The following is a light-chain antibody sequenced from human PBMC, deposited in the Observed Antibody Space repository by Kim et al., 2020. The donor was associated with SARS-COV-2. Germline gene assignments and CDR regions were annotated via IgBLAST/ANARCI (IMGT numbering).Light chain of an antibody. CDR2: AAS. CDR1: QCIGND. J-gene: IGKJ1*01. CDR3: LQHYINPWT. Sequence: ASIGDSVTMPCRASQCIGNDLGWYQQKPGKAPKRLIYAASSLQSGVPSRFSGSGSGTEFTLTISSLQPEDLATYYCLQHYINPWTFGQGTKVDIK. V-gene: IGKV1-17*01.